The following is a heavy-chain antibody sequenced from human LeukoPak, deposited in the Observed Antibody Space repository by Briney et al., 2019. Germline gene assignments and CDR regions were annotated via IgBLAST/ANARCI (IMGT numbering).Heavy chain of an antibody. V-gene: IGHV3-7*01. J-gene: IGHJ6*03. Sequence: GGPLRLSCAASGFTFSQYWMSWVRQAPGKGLEWVANIKHDGSEKQDGSEKNYVDSVKGRFTISRDNAKNSLYLQMNSLRAEDTAVYYCARSGRGVDSLYFYMDVWGKGTTVTVSS. CDR3: ARSGRGVDSLYFYMDV. CDR2: IKHDGSEKQDGSEK. CDR1: GFTFSQYW. D-gene: IGHD3-10*01.